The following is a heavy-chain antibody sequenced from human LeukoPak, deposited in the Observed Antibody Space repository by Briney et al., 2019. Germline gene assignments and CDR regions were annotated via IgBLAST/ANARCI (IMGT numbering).Heavy chain of an antibody. CDR2: IKQDGSEK. V-gene: IGHV3-7*01. D-gene: IGHD3-22*01. CDR3: ASHYYDSSGYYAEGFDP. Sequence: PAGGSLRLSCAASGFTFSSYWMSWVRQTPGKGLEWVANIKQDGSEKYYVDSVKGRFTISRDNAKNSLYLQMNSLRAEDTAVYYCASHYYDSSGYYAEGFDPWGQGTLVTVSS. CDR1: GFTFSSYW. J-gene: IGHJ5*02.